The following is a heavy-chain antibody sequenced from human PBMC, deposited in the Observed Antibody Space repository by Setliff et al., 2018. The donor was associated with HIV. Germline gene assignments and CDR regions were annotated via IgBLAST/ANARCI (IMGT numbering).Heavy chain of an antibody. CDR2: INHSGST. Sequence: PSETLSLTCAVYGGSFSSYYWSWIRQPPGKGLEWIGEINHSGSTNYNPSLKSRVTISVDTSKNQFSLNLTSVTVADTAVYYCARGGRKDLTDNWGQGSLVTVSS. CDR3: ARGGRKDLTDN. V-gene: IGHV4-34*01. CDR1: GGSFSSYY. D-gene: IGHD2-21*02. J-gene: IGHJ4*02.